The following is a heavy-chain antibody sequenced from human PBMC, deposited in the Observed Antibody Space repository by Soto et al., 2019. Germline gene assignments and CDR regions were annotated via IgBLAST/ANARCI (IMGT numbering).Heavy chain of an antibody. CDR1: GFTFRSYG. CDR3: SRGNGHNSGRFDY. Sequence: PGGSLRLSCAASGFTFRSYGMHWVRQAPGKGLEWVAVIWYDGSDKYYADSVKGRFSISRDNSENALYLQMDTLRAEDTAMYYCSRGNGHNSGRFDYWGRGTLVTAPQ. J-gene: IGHJ4*02. D-gene: IGHD1-1*01. V-gene: IGHV3-33*01. CDR2: IWYDGSDK.